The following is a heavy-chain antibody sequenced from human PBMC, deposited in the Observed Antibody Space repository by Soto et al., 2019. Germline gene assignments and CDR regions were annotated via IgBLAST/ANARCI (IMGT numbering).Heavy chain of an antibody. Sequence: SETLSLTCTVSGGSISSSSYYWGWIRQPPGKGLEWIGSIFHGGSTYYNPSPRSRVTISVDRSRTQFSLKMSSVTAADTAVYYCARGRVVVPAAVMFNCLDPWGQGALVTVSS. D-gene: IGHD2-2*01. CDR1: GGSISSSSYY. V-gene: IGHV4-39*07. CDR3: ARGRVVVPAAVMFNCLDP. CDR2: IFHGGST. J-gene: IGHJ5*02.